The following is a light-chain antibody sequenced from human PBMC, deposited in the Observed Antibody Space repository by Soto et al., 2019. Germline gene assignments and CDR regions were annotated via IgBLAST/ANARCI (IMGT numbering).Light chain of an antibody. V-gene: IGLV2-8*01. CDR1: NSDVKIYNY. J-gene: IGLJ1*01. CDR3: SSYSGTNYHYV. Sequence: QSALTQPPSASGSFGQSVTISCTGTNSDVKIYNYVSWYQQHPGKAPKLMIYEVSERPSGVPDRFSVSKSGNTASLTVSGLQADDEADYYCSSYSGTNYHYVFGTG. CDR2: EVS.